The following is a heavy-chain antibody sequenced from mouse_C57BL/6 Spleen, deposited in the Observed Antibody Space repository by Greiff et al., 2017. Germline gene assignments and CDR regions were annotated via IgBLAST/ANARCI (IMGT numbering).Heavy chain of an antibody. CDR3: AREIYYYGSRGKNAMDY. J-gene: IGHJ4*01. V-gene: IGHV1-69*01. Sequence: QVQLQQPGAELVMPGASVKLSCKASGYTFTSYWMHWVKQRPGQGLEWIGEIDPSDSYTNYNQKFKGKSTLTVDKSSSTAYMQLSSLTSEDSAVYYWAREIYYYGSRGKNAMDYWGQGTSVTVSS. CDR2: IDPSDSYT. D-gene: IGHD1-1*01. CDR1: GYTFTSYW.